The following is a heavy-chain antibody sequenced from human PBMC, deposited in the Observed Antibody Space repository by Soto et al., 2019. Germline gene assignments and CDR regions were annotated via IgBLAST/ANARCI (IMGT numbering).Heavy chain of an antibody. CDR3: ARGGVPYSSGWGIDY. CDR1: GFTFSDYY. V-gene: IGHV3-11*01. CDR2: ISNRAHTI. D-gene: IGHD6-19*01. J-gene: IGHJ4*02. Sequence: QVPLVESGGGLGKPGGSLRLSCVASGFTFSDYYMNWIRQAPGKALELLSYISNRAHTIYYADSVKGRFTVSRDNAKNSLYLQMDSLRVEETAVYYCARGGVPYSSGWGIDYWGQGTLVTVSS.